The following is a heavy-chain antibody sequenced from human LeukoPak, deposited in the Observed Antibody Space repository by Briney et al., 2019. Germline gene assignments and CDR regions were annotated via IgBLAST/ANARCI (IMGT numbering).Heavy chain of an antibody. CDR3: VRDLILVWTPGDDFDH. V-gene: IGHV3-74*01. J-gene: IGHJ4*02. CDR1: GFTFSNYW. D-gene: IGHD3-16*01. Sequence: HPGGSLRLSCAASGFTFSNYWMHWVRQAPGKGLEWVSRINERATIISYAVSVKGRFTISRENARNTLYLQMNGLTAEDTAVYYCVRDLILVWTPGDDFDHWGQGTLVTVSS. CDR2: INERATII.